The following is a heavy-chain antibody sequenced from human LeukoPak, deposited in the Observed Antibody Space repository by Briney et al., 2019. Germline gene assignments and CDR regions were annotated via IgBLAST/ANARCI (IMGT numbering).Heavy chain of an antibody. D-gene: IGHD2-15*01. V-gene: IGHV4-30-4*08. Sequence: PSQTLSLTCTVSGASISSGYYDWSWIRQPPGKGLEWIGYIYYSGSTYYNPSLQSRVTISVETSKNEFSLKLSSVTAADTAVYYCARQYCSGGSCQIYYYYMDVWGKGTTVTVSS. J-gene: IGHJ6*03. CDR1: GASISSGYYD. CDR2: IYYSGST. CDR3: ARQYCSGGSCQIYYYYMDV.